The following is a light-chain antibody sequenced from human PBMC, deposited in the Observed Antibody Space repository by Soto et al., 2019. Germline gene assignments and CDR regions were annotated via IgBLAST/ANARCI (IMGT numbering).Light chain of an antibody. CDR3: PLYDTLPPFT. Sequence: IAHTPSWLSEYVKNRVTITCKASQDISNYLNWYQQKPGKAPKLLIYDASNLETGVPSRFSGSGSGTDSTFTISRLQPGGLGTHYCPLYDTLPPFTFGPGTTVDIK. CDR2: DAS. V-gene: IGKV1-33*01. CDR1: QDISNY. J-gene: IGKJ3*01.